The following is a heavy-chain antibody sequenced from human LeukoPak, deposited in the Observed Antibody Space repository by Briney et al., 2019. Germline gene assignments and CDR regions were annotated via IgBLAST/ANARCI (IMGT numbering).Heavy chain of an antibody. J-gene: IGHJ6*03. D-gene: IGHD1-26*01. V-gene: IGHV1-2*02. CDR2: INPNSGGT. CDR1: GYTFTGYY. Sequence: GASVKVSCKASGYTFTGYYMHWVRQAPGQGLEWMGWINPNSGGTNYAQKFQGRVTMTRDTSISTAYMELSRLRSDDTAVYYCARGSLVGANYYYYYMDVWGKGTTVTISS. CDR3: ARGSLVGANYYYYYMDV.